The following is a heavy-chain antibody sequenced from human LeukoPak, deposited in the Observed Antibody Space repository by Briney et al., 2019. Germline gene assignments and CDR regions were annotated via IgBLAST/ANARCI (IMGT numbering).Heavy chain of an antibody. CDR2: IRYEGSNK. V-gene: IGHV3-30*02. CDR3: AKDPRYCSSTSCSSGSYYYYYMDV. Sequence: GGSLRLSCAASGFTFGSYGMHWVRQAPGKGREWVAFIRYEGSNKYYADSVKGRFTISRDNSKNTLYLQMNSLRAEDTAVYYCAKDPRYCSSTSCSSGSYYYYYMDVWGKGTTVTVSS. CDR1: GFTFGSYG. J-gene: IGHJ6*03. D-gene: IGHD2-2*01.